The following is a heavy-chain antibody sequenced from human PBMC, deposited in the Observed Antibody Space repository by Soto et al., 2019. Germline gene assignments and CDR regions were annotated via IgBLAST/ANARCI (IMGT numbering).Heavy chain of an antibody. CDR2: IYHSGST. Sequence: LSLTCAVSGGSISSSNWWSWVRQPPGKGLEWIGEIYHSGSTNYNPSLKSRVTISVDKSKNQFSLKLSSVTAADTAVYYCARDQSVPAALPGQKYSGMDVWGQGTTVTVSS. CDR1: GGSISSSNW. V-gene: IGHV4-4*02. J-gene: IGHJ6*02. CDR3: ARDQSVPAALPGQKYSGMDV. D-gene: IGHD2-2*01.